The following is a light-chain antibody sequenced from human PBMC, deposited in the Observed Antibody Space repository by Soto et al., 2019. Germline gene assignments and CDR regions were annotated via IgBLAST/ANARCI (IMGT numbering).Light chain of an antibody. CDR1: SSNIGGNS. J-gene: IGLJ1*01. CDR2: DDD. Sequence: VLTQPPSVSAAPGQRVTISCSGSSSNIGGNSVSWYQQLPGTAPKLLIYDDDRRPSGIPDRFSGSKSGTSATLGITGFQTGDEADYYCGSWDSSLSAYVFGTGTKV. CDR3: GSWDSSLSAYV. V-gene: IGLV1-51*01.